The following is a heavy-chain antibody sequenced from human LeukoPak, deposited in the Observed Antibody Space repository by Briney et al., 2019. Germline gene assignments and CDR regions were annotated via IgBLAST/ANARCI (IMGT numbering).Heavy chain of an antibody. CDR2: IKQDGSEK. J-gene: IGHJ4*02. CDR1: GFTFSSYG. V-gene: IGHV3-7*01. CDR3: ARDVDYANPRHDY. D-gene: IGHD4/OR15-4a*01. Sequence: PGGSVRLSCAASGFTFSSYGMHWVRQAPGKGLEWVANIKQDGSEKYYVDSVKGRFTISRDNAKNSLYLQMNSLRAEDTAVYYCARDVDYANPRHDYWGQGTLVTVSS.